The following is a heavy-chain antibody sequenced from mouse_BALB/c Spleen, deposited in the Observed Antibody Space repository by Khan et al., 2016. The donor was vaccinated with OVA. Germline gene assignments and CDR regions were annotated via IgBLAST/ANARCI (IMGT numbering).Heavy chain of an antibody. Sequence: QVQLKQSGPGLVAPSQSLSITCTVSGFSFTSYGVNWIRQPPGKGLEWLGVIWGAGSTNYHSALFSSQSISKENTTCQDFLKLNSLLTDDTAAYCCGEWVNSYYAMDYWGQGTSVTVSS. V-gene: IGHV2-3*01. J-gene: IGHJ4*01. CDR2: IWGAGST. CDR1: GFSFTSYG. D-gene: IGHD1-3*01. CDR3: GEWVNSYYAMDY.